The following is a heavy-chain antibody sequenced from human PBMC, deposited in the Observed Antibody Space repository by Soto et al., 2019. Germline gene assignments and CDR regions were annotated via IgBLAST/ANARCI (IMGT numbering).Heavy chain of an antibody. J-gene: IGHJ6*02. CDR3: ARVPDFGVVIPLGYYGMDV. CDR1: GFTFSSYY. Sequence: GGTLTLSCAASGFTFSSYYLSWIRQPPGKGLEWVSYISSSGSTIYYADSVKGRFTISRDNAKNSLYLQMNSLRAEDTAVYYCARVPDFGVVIPLGYYGMDVWGQGTTVTVSS. V-gene: IGHV3-11*01. D-gene: IGHD3-3*01. CDR2: ISSSGSTI.